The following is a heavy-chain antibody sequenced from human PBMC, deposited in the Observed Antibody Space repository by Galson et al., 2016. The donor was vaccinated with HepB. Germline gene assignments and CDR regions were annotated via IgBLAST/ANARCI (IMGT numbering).Heavy chain of an antibody. CDR2: IFYTGST. V-gene: IGHV4-30-4*01. D-gene: IGHD1-1*01. J-gene: IGHJ3*02. Sequence: TLSLTCSVSGGSISNPDSYWSWVRQPPGKGLEWIGYIFYTGSTDYNPSLRSRVIVSGDTSKNQFSLRLSSVTAADTALYYCARVIPHNEAFDIWGQGTMVTVSS. CDR1: GGSISNPDSY. CDR3: ARVIPHNEAFDI.